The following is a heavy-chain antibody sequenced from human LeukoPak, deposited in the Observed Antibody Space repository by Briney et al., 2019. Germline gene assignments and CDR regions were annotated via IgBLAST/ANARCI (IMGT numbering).Heavy chain of an antibody. D-gene: IGHD5-18*01. CDR3: ARDRADVDTAMPEDWYFDL. V-gene: IGHV3-21*01. CDR2: ISSSSSYI. J-gene: IGHJ2*01. Sequence: GGSLRLSCAASGFTFSSYSMNWVRQAPGKGLEWVSSISSSSSYIYYADSVKGRFTISRDNAKNSPYLQMNSLRAEDTAVYYCARDRADVDTAMPEDWYFDLWGRGTLVTVSS. CDR1: GFTFSSYS.